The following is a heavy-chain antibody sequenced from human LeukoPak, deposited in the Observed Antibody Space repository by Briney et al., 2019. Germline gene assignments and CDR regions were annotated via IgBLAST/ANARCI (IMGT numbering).Heavy chain of an antibody. J-gene: IGHJ4*02. Sequence: GGSLRLSCAASGFTFSSYSMNWVRQAPGKGLVWVSRINGDGSSTSYADSVKGRFTISRDNAENTLYLQMDSLTAEDTAVYYCARSTGGDYWGQGSLVTVSS. D-gene: IGHD2-8*02. CDR1: GFTFSSYS. CDR3: ARSTGGDY. CDR2: INGDGSST. V-gene: IGHV3-74*01.